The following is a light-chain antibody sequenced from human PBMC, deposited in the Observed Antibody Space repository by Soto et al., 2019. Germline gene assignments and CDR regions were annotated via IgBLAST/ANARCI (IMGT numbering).Light chain of an antibody. CDR2: SAS. CDR3: QQYGSSPLYT. Sequence: EIVLTQSTGTLSLSPGERATLSCRASQSVSSSYLAWYQQKPGQAPRLLIYSASSRATGIPDRFSGSGSGTDFTLPISRLEPEDFAVYYCQQYGSSPLYTFGQWTTLEIK. J-gene: IGKJ2*01. V-gene: IGKV3-20*01. CDR1: QSVSSSY.